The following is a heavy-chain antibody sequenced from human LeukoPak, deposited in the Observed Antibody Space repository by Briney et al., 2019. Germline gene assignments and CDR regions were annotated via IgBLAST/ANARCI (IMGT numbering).Heavy chain of an antibody. V-gene: IGHV4-59*01. CDR3: ARGAVDTAMVFYYYYYMDV. CDR2: IYYSGST. CDR1: GGSISSYY. D-gene: IGHD5-18*01. Sequence: SETLSLTCTVSGGSISSYYWSWIRQPPGKGLEWIGYIYYSGSTNYNPSLKSRVAISVDTSKNQFSLKLSSVTAADTAVYYCARGAVDTAMVFYYYYYMDVWGKGTTVTISS. J-gene: IGHJ6*03.